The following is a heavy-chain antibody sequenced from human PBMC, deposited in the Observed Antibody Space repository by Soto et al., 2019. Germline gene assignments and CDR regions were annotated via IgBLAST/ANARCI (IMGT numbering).Heavy chain of an antibody. Sequence: QVQLVESGGGVVQPGRSLRLSCAASGFTFSSYGMHWVRQAPGKGLEWVAVISYDGSNKYYADSVKGRFTISRDNSKNTLYLQMNSLRAEDTAVYYCASFDFWSAAPFDYWGQGTLVTVSS. D-gene: IGHD3-3*01. V-gene: IGHV3-30*03. J-gene: IGHJ4*02. CDR1: GFTFSSYG. CDR3: ASFDFWSAAPFDY. CDR2: ISYDGSNK.